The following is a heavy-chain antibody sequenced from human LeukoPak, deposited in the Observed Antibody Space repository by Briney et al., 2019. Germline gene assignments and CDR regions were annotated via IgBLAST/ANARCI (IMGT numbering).Heavy chain of an antibody. J-gene: IGHJ3*02. V-gene: IGHV4-59*01. CDR2: IYYSGST. CDR3: ARGMRITMVRGVIINAFDI. CDR1: GGSISSYY. Sequence: SETLSLTCTVSGGSISSYYWSWIRQPPGKGLERIGYIYYSGSTNYNPSLKSRVTVSVDTSKNQFSLKLSSVTAADTAVYYCARGMRITMVRGVIINAFDIWGQGTMVTVSS. D-gene: IGHD3-10*01.